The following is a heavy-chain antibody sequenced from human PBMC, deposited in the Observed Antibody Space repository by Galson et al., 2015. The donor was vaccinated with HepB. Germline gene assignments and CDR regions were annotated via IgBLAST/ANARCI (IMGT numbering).Heavy chain of an antibody. D-gene: IGHD6-13*01. CDR2: INPSGGST. J-gene: IGHJ2*01. CDR1: GYTFTSYY. CDR3: ARRGSWSAYWYFDL. Sequence: SVKVSCKASGYTFTSYYMHWVRQAPGQGLEWMGIINPSGGSTSYAQKLQGRVTMTTDTSTSTAYMELRSLRSDDTAVYYCARRGSWSAYWYFDLWGRGTLVTVSS. V-gene: IGHV1-46*01.